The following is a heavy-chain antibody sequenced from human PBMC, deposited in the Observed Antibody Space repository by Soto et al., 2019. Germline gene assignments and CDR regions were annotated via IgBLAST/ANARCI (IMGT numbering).Heavy chain of an antibody. V-gene: IGHV3-33*06. Sequence: GGSLRLSCAASGFTFISYGMHWVRQAPGKGLEWVAVIWYDGSSEYYADSVKGRFTISRDNSKNTLYLQMNSLRVEDTAVYYCAKGDTSDPFEYWGQGSLVTVSS. D-gene: IGHD2-2*01. CDR2: IWYDGSSE. CDR1: GFTFISYG. J-gene: IGHJ4*02. CDR3: AKGDTSDPFEY.